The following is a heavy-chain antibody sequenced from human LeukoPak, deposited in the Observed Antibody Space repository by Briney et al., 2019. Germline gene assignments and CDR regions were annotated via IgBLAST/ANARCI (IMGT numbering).Heavy chain of an antibody. CDR1: GFTFSSYS. CDR3: ARGRGMATTDY. Sequence: GGSLRLSCGASGFTFSSYSMNWVRQAPGKGLEWVSSISSSTYIYYADSVKGRFTISRDNAKNSLYLQMNSLRAEDTAVYYCARGRGMATTDYWGQGTLVTVSS. V-gene: IGHV3-21*01. D-gene: IGHD5-24*01. J-gene: IGHJ4*02. CDR2: ISSSTYI.